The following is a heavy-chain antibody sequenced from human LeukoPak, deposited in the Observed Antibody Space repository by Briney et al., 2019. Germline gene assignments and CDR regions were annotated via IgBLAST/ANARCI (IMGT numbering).Heavy chain of an antibody. J-gene: IGHJ5*02. D-gene: IGHD3-10*02. CDR1: GGSISSRSYY. CDR3: ARHPLKAYVSDWFDP. V-gene: IGHV4-39*01. CDR2: RST. Sequence: SETLSLTCTVSGGSISSRSYYWGWLRQPPGKGLEWIASRSTYHNPSLKSRVTISVDTSKSQFSLKLSPVTAADTAVYFCARHPLKAYVSDWFDPWGQGTLVTVSS.